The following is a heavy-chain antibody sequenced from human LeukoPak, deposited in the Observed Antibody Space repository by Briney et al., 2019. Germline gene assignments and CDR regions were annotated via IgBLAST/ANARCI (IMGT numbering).Heavy chain of an antibody. D-gene: IGHD6-13*01. CDR2: ISWNSGSI. CDR3: AKEAIIASAFDI. J-gene: IGHJ3*02. Sequence: FLRLSCAASGFTFDDYAMHWVRQAPGKGLGGVSGISWNSGSIGYADSVKGRFTISRDNAKNSLYLQMNSLRAEDMALYYCAKEAIIASAFDIWGQGTMVTVSS. V-gene: IGHV3-9*03. CDR1: GFTFDDYA.